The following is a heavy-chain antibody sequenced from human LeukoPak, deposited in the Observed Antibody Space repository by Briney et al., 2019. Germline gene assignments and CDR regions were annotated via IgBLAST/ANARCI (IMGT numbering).Heavy chain of an antibody. CDR2: IYPGDSDT. CDR3: ATSVKYCSGGSCYAYYYYYGMDV. CDR1: GYSFTSYW. D-gene: IGHD2-15*01. J-gene: IGHJ6*02. V-gene: IGHV5-51*01. Sequence: GESLKISCKGSGYSFTSYWIAWVRQMPGKGLEWMGIIYPGDSDTRYSPSFQGQVTISADKSISTAYLQWSSLKASDTAMYYCATSVKYCSGGSCYAYYYYYGMDVWGQGTTVTVSS.